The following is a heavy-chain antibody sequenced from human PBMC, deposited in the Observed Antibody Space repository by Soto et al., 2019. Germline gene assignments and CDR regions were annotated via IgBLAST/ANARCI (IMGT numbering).Heavy chain of an antibody. CDR2: IYTTGTT. J-gene: IGHJ4*02. CDR3: SRGRGSTPLRD. CDR1: GDSMSTGGHS. V-gene: IGHV4-31*02. Sequence: QVQLQESGPGLVKPSQTLSLICTVSGDSMSTGGHSWTWIRQHPGKGLEWVGHIYTTGTTYYSPSLKSQVSMSIDESSSRFSLSLSSVTAADTAIYYCSRGRGSTPLRDWGPGALVIVSS. D-gene: IGHD6-13*01.